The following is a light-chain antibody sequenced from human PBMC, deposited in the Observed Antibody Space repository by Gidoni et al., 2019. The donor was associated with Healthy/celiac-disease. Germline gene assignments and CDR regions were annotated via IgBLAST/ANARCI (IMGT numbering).Light chain of an antibody. CDR2: GAS. Sequence: ETVMTQSPATLSVSPGERATLSCRASQSVNSNLAWYQQKPGQAPRLLSYGASTRATGIPARFSGGGSGTEFTLTISSLQSEDFAVYYCQQYNNWPPLTFGGGTKVEIK. V-gene: IGKV3-15*01. J-gene: IGKJ4*01. CDR3: QQYNNWPPLT. CDR1: QSVNSN.